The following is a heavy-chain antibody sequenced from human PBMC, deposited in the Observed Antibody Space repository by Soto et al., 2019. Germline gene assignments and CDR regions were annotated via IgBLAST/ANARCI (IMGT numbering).Heavy chain of an antibody. D-gene: IGHD6-6*01. CDR1: GGSISSSSYY. Sequence: SETLSLTCTVSGGSISSSSYYWGWIRQPPGKGLEWIGSIYYSGSTYYNPSLKSRVTISVDTSKNQFSLKLSSVTAADTAVYYCARGVAEYSSSSDAFDIWGQGTMVTVSS. V-gene: IGHV4-39*01. J-gene: IGHJ3*02. CDR3: ARGVAEYSSSSDAFDI. CDR2: IYYSGST.